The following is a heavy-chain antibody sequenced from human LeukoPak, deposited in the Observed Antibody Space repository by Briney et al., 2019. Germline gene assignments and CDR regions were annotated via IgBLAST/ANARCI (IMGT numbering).Heavy chain of an antibody. V-gene: IGHV3-74*01. Sequence: PGGSLRLSCAASGFTFSSYWMYWVRQAPGKGLVWVSRINSDGSSTSYADSVKGRFTISRDNAKNTLYLQMNSLRAEDTAVYYCARAGLRLGELSLFTSLDYYYMDVWGKGTTVTVSS. CDR1: GFTFSSYW. J-gene: IGHJ6*03. D-gene: IGHD3-16*02. CDR3: ARAGLRLGELSLFTSLDYYYMDV. CDR2: INSDGSST.